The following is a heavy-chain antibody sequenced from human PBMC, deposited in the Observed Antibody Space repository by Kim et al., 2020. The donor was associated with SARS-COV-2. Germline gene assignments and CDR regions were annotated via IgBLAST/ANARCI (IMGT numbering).Heavy chain of an antibody. J-gene: IGHJ6*02. Sequence: ASVKVSCKASGYTFTSYAIHWVRQAPGQRLEWMGWINTGNAKTKYSQKFQDRVTITRDTSANTAYMELSSLTSEDTAVYYCVRPWTTVTATYFGMDVWGLGTTVTVSS. CDR3: VRPWTTVTATYFGMDV. CDR2: INTGNAKT. D-gene: IGHD4-17*01. V-gene: IGHV1-3*04. CDR1: GYTFTSYA.